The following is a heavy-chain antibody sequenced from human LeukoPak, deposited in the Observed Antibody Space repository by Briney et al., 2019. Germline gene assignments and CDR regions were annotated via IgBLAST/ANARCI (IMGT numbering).Heavy chain of an antibody. J-gene: IGHJ6*03. D-gene: IGHD5-24*01. V-gene: IGHV3-11*01. Sequence: GGSLRLSCAASGFTFSDYYMSWIRQAPGKGLEWVSYISSSGSTIYYADSVKGRFTISRDNAKSSLYLQMNSLRAEDTAVYYCVRGIVEMATNFNYYYYMDVWGKGTTVTVSS. CDR1: GFTFSDYY. CDR3: VRGIVEMATNFNYYYYMDV. CDR2: ISSSGSTI.